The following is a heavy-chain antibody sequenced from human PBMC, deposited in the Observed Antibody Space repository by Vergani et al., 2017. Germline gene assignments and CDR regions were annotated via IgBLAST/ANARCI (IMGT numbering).Heavy chain of an antibody. V-gene: IGHV4-59*08. CDR1: GGSFNTYY. J-gene: IGHJ3*02. CDR2: IHYSGNT. Sequence: QVQLEESGPGLVKPSETLSLTCTVSGGSFNTYYWSWIRQPPGKGLEWIGYIHYSGNTYYNPSLKSRVTISVDTSKNKFSLKLSSVTAADTAVYYCARRGYSGYDNAFDIWGQGTMVTVSS. D-gene: IGHD5-12*01. CDR3: ARRGYSGYDNAFDI.